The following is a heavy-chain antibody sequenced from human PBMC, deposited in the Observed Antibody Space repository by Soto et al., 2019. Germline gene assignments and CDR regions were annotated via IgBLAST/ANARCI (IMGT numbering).Heavy chain of an antibody. CDR2: IIPVFGSA. J-gene: IGHJ6*02. D-gene: IGHD6-13*01. Sequence: QVQLVQSGAEVKKAGSSVKVSCKVSGGTFSSYFINWVRQAPGQGLEWVGGIIPVFGSASFAEKFQGRVTTTADESTTTAYMERSSLRSDDTAVYYCARETPSAAAAYFFYGLDVWGQGTTVTVPS. CDR1: GGTFSSYF. CDR3: ARETPSAAAAYFFYGLDV. V-gene: IGHV1-69*01.